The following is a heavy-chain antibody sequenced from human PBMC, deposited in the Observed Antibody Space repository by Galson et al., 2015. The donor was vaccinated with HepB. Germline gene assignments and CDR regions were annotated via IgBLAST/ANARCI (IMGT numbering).Heavy chain of an antibody. D-gene: IGHD5/OR15-5a*01. V-gene: IGHV3-7*01. CDR3: ARKGGYNVYDS. CDR1: GFTFSSYW. Sequence: SLRISCAASGFTFSSYWMSWVRQAPGKGLEWVANIKQDGSEKYYGDSVKGRFTISRDNAKNSLYLQMSSLGVDDTSVYYCARKGGYNVYDSWGLGTLVTVSP. CDR2: IKQDGSEK. J-gene: IGHJ5*01.